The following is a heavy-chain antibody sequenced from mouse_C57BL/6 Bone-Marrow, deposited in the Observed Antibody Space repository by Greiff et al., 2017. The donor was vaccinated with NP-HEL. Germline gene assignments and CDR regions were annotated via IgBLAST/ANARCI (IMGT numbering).Heavy chain of an antibody. Sequence: QVQLQQPGAELVRPGSSVKLSCKASGYTFTSYWMDWVKQRPGQGLEWIGNIYPSDSETHYNQKFKDKATLTVDKSSSTAYMQLSSLTSEDSAVYYCAIFTTVVNFDYWGQGTTLTVSS. CDR1: GYTFTSYW. D-gene: IGHD1-1*01. CDR3: AIFTTVVNFDY. V-gene: IGHV1-61*01. J-gene: IGHJ2*01. CDR2: IYPSDSET.